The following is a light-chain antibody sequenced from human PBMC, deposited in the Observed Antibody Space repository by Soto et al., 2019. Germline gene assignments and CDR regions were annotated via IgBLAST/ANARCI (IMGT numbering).Light chain of an antibody. CDR1: QSVSSY. J-gene: IGKJ4*01. CDR3: QQRSKWPPT. Sequence: EIVLTQSPATLSLSPGERATLSCRASQSVSSYLAWYQQKPGQAPRLLIYDASNRATGIPARFSGSGSGTDLTLTISSLEPEDFAVYYCQQRSKWPPTFGGGTKVEIK. V-gene: IGKV3-11*01. CDR2: DAS.